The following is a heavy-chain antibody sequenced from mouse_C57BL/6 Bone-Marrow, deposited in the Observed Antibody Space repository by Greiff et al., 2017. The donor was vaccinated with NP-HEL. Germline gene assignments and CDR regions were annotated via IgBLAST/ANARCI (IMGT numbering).Heavy chain of an antibody. D-gene: IGHD1-1*01. J-gene: IGHJ2*01. Sequence: EVQLVESGGDLVKPGGSLKLSCAASGFTFSSYGMSWVRQTPDKRLEWVATISSGGSYTYYLDSVKGRFTISRDNAKNTLYLQMSSLKSEDTAMYYCARYYYGSSYVFDDWGQGTTLTVAS. CDR2: ISSGGSYT. V-gene: IGHV5-6*01. CDR1: GFTFSSYG. CDR3: ARYYYGSSYVFDD.